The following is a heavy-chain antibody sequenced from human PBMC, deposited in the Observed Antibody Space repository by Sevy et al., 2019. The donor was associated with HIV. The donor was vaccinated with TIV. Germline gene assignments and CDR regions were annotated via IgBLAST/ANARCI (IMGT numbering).Heavy chain of an antibody. Sequence: SETLSLTCAVSDGSISSSNWWSWVRQPPGKGLEWIGEIYHSGRTNRNPSLKRRLTISIDKSKNQFSLKLSSVTAADTAVYFFARLAGGVDSGFEHWGQGTLVTVSS. CDR2: IYHSGRT. CDR3: ARLAGGVDSGFEH. CDR1: DGSISSSNW. V-gene: IGHV4-4*02. D-gene: IGHD3-16*01. J-gene: IGHJ1*01.